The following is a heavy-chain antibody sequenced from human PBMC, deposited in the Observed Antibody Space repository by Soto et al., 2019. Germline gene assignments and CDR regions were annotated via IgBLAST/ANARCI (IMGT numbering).Heavy chain of an antibody. V-gene: IGHV3-30*03. Sequence: QVRLVESGGGVVQPGRSLRLSCAASGFTFNNYGMHWVRQAPGKGLEWVAAISYEGVNKYYVDSVKGRFIISRDNSKNTLYVQMNSLRPEDTAVYYCARSPQPTRGIHWYFDVWGRGTLVTVSS. CDR2: ISYEGVNK. D-gene: IGHD1-26*01. J-gene: IGHJ2*01. CDR1: GFTFNNYG. CDR3: ARSPQPTRGIHWYFDV.